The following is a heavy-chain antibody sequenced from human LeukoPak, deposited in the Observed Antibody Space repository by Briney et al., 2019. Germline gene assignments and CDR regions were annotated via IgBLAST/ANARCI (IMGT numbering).Heavy chain of an antibody. D-gene: IGHD2-8*01. J-gene: IGHJ5*02. CDR3: AKGHTPAKWILIPNNRFDP. V-gene: IGHV3-23*01. Sequence: PGGSLRLSCAASGFTFSSYAMSWVRQAPGKGLEWVSAISGSGGSTYYADSVKGRFTISRDNSKNTLYLQMNSLRAEDTAVYYCAKGHTPAKWILIPNNRFDPWGQGTLVTVSS. CDR1: GFTFSSYA. CDR2: ISGSGGST.